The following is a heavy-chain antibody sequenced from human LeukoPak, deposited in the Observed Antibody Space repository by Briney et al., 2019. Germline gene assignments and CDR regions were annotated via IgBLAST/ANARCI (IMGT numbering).Heavy chain of an antibody. CDR1: GYPFSAYY. D-gene: IGHD2-15*01. J-gene: IGHJ1*01. Sequence: ASVKDSCKASGYPFSAYYIHWVRQAPGQGLEWMGWINPDSGGTNYAQKFQGRVTVTRDTSISTAYLDVSSLRSDDTAVYYCARFDTSGEHFQHWGQGTLVTVSS. CDR2: INPDSGGT. V-gene: IGHV1-2*02. CDR3: ARFDTSGEHFQH.